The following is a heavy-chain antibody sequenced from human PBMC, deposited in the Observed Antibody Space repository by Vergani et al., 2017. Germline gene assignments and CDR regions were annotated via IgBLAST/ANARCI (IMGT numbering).Heavy chain of an antibody. CDR1: GFTFSSYA. CDR2: ISGSGGST. V-gene: IGHV3-23*01. CDR3: AKGAMWTTVTPDAFDI. D-gene: IGHD4-17*01. Sequence: EVQLLESGGGLVQPGGSLRLSCAASGFTFSSYAMSWVRQAPGKGLEWVSAISGSGGSTYYADSVKGRFTISRDNSKNTLYLQMNSLRAEDTAVYYCAKGAMWTTVTPDAFDIWGQGTTVTVSS. J-gene: IGHJ3*02.